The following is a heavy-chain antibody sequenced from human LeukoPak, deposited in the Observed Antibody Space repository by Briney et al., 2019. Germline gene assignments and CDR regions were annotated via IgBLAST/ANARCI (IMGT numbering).Heavy chain of an antibody. CDR2: IRYDGSNK. CDR3: ARDNWNSPR. CDR1: GFSFSSYG. Sequence: PGESLRLSCAAAGFSFSSYGMHWVRQAPGKGLEWVAFIRYDGSNKYYADSVKGRFTISRDNSKNTLYLQMNSLRAEDTAVYYCARDNWNSPRWGQGTLVTVSS. J-gene: IGHJ4*02. V-gene: IGHV3-30*02. D-gene: IGHD1-7*01.